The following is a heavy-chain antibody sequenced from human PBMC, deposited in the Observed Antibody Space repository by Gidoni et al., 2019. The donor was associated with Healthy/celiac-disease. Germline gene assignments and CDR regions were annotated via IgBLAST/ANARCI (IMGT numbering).Heavy chain of an antibody. Sequence: EVQLVESGGGLVKPGGSLRLSCAASGFTFSSYSMNWVRQAPGKGLEWFSSISSSSSYIDYADSVKGRFTISRDNAKNSLYLQMNSLRAEDTAVYYCARALYGMDVWGQGTTVTVSS. J-gene: IGHJ6*02. V-gene: IGHV3-21*01. CDR2: ISSSSSYI. CDR3: ARALYGMDV. CDR1: GFTFSSYS.